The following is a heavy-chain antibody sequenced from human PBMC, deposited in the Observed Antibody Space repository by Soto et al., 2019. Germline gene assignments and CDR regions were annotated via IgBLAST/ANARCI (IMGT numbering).Heavy chain of an antibody. V-gene: IGHV4-31*03. CDR3: AGIKVSRYYDFDL. CDR1: GGSISSGGYY. CDR2: IYYSGRT. J-gene: IGHJ2*01. D-gene: IGHD3-3*01. Sequence: QVQLQESGPGLVKPSQTLSLTCTVSGGSISSGGYYWSWIRQHPGKGLEWIGYIYYSGRTYYNPSLESGVTRSVATSKNQCSLKRSSVTAADTAVYYCAGIKVSRYYDFDLWGRGTLVTVSS.